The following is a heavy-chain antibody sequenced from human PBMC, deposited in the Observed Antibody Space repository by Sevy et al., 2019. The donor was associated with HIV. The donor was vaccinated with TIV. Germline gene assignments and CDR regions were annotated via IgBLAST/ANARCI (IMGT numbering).Heavy chain of an antibody. CDR1: GDTFSTYG. Sequence: ASVKVSCKASGDTFSTYGLSWVRQAPGQGLEWMGGISPIFGTPNYAQKFQGRVTITADESASTAYMELSSLISEDTALYYCAREGGVATTGDHDAFDIWGHGTLVTVSS. V-gene: IGHV1-69*13. CDR3: AREGGVATTGDHDAFDI. D-gene: IGHD7-27*01. J-gene: IGHJ3*02. CDR2: ISPIFGTP.